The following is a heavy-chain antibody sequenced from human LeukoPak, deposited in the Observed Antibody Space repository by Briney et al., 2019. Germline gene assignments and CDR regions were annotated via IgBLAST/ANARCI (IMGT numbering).Heavy chain of an antibody. CDR3: ARNWADYGDYGIPFDY. V-gene: IGHV3-43D*03. CDR1: GFTFDDYA. D-gene: IGHD4-17*01. J-gene: IGHJ4*02. CDR2: ISWDGDST. Sequence: GGSLRLSCAASGFTFDDYAMHWVRQAPGKGLECVSLISWDGDSTYYSDSVKGRFTISRDNNKNSLYLQMNSLRAEDTAVYYCARNWADYGDYGIPFDYWGQGTLVTVSS.